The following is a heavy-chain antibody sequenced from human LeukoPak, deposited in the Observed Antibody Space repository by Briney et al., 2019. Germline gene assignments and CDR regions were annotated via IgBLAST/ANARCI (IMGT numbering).Heavy chain of an antibody. CDR3: ATHGDVLSPSDFDY. D-gene: IGHD3-10*01. CDR2: ISSSGSTI. J-gene: IGHJ4*02. V-gene: IGHV3-11*01. Sequence: GGSLRLSCAASGFTFSDYYMSWIRQAPGKGLEWVSYISSSGSTIYYADSVKGRFTISRDNSKNTLYLQMNSLRAEDTAVYYCATHGDVLSPSDFDYWGQGTLVTVSS. CDR1: GFTFSDYY.